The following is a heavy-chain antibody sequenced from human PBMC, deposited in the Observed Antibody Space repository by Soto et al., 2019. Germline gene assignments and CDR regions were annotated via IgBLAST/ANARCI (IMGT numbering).Heavy chain of an antibody. CDR2: IIPIFRTA. D-gene: IGHD2-15*01. J-gene: IGHJ6*02. CDR1: GGTFSSYA. CDR3: ATHTVVPTGNYYYGMDV. V-gene: IGHV1-69*12. Sequence: QVQLVQSGAEVKKPGSSVKVSCKASGGTFSSYAISWVRQAPGQGLEWMGGIIPIFRTADYAQKFQGRVTITADESTSTDYMEVSSLRSEDTAVYYCATHTVVPTGNYYYGMDVWGQGTTVTVSS.